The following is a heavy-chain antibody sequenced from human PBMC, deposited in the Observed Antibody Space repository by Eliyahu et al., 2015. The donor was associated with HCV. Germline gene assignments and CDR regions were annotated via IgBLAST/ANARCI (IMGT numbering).Heavy chain of an antibody. J-gene: IGHJ6*02. D-gene: IGHD5-24*01. CDR2: IYSGGST. CDR3: ARELQLINYYGMDV. V-gene: IGHV3-53*01. Sequence: EVQLVESGGGLIQPGGSLXLSCAASXFXVSSNYMGWXRQAPGKGLEWVSVIYSGGSTYYADSVKGRFTISRDNSKNTLYLQMNSLRAEDTAVYYCARELQLINYYGMDVWGQGTTVTVSX. CDR1: XFXVSSNY.